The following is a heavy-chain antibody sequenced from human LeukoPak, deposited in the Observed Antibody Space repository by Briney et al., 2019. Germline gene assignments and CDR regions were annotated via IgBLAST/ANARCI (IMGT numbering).Heavy chain of an antibody. D-gene: IGHD7-27*01. J-gene: IGHJ4*02. Sequence: ASVKVSCKASGYTFTSYAMNWVRQATGQGLEWMGWMSPNGGNTGYAQKFQGRVAMTRDTSISTAYMELSSLRSDDTAVYYCAGGQPNWGFDFWGQGTLVTVSS. CDR3: AGGQPNWGFDF. V-gene: IGHV1-8*02. CDR2: MSPNGGNT. CDR1: GYTFTSYA.